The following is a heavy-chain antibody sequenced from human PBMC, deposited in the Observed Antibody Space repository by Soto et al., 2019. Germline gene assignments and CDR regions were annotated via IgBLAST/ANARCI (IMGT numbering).Heavy chain of an antibody. D-gene: IGHD3-9*01. CDR2: IYWNDDK. J-gene: IGHJ5*02. CDR1: GFSLSTSGVG. V-gene: IGHV2-5*01. CDR3: AHRYYDILTGDGDWFDP. Sequence: SGPTLVNPTQTLTLTCTFSGFSLSTSGVGVGWIRQPPGKALEWLALIYWNDDKRYSPSLKSRLTITKDTPKNQVVLTMTNMDPVDTATYYCAHRYYDILTGDGDWFDPWGQGTLVTVSS.